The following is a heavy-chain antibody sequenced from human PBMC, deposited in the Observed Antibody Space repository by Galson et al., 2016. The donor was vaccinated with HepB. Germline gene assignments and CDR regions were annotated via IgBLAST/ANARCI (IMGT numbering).Heavy chain of an antibody. CDR1: GDSVSSNSAA. CDR3: ARGDYSTYYYYYGMDV. CDR2: TYYRSKWYN. Sequence: CAISGDSVSSNSAAWNWIRQSPSRGLEWLGRTYYRSKWYNDYASSVTSRIIINPDTAKNQVSLQLSSVTPEDTAVYYCARGDYSTYYYYYGMDVWGQGNTVIVSS. D-gene: IGHD4-11*01. J-gene: IGHJ6*02. V-gene: IGHV6-1*01.